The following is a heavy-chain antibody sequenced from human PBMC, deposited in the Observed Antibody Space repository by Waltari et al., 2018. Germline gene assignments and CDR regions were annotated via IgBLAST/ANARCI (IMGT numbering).Heavy chain of an antibody. CDR1: GGTFSSYA. Sequence: QVQLVQSGAEVKKPGSSVKVSCKASGGTFSSYASSWVRQAPGQGLEWMGGIIPIFGTANYAQKFQGRFTITTDESTSTAYMELSSLRSEDTAVYYCASRGVGGLGRIPLFDYWGQGTLVTVSS. D-gene: IGHD7-27*01. V-gene: IGHV1-69*05. CDR2: IIPIFGTA. J-gene: IGHJ4*02. CDR3: ASRGVGGLGRIPLFDY.